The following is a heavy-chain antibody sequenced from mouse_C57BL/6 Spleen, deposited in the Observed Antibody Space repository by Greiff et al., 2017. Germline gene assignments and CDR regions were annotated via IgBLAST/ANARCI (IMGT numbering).Heavy chain of an antibody. CDR1: GYSFTGYY. D-gene: IGHD1-1*01. V-gene: IGHV1-42*01. Sequence: VQLQQSGPELVKPGASVKISCKASGYSFTGYYMNWVKQSPEKSLEWIGEINPSTGGTTYNQKFKAKATLTVDKSSSTAYMQLKSLTSEDSAVYYCARGGAFITTVVATPMDYWGQGTSVTVSS. CDR2: INPSTGGT. J-gene: IGHJ4*01. CDR3: ARGGAFITTVVATPMDY.